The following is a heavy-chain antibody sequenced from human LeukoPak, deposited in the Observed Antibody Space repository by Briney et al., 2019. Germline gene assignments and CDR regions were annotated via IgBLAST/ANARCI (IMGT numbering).Heavy chain of an antibody. CDR3: ARGDTAMVPDAFDI. Sequence: SETLSLTRAVYGGSFSGYYWSWIRQPPGKGLEWIGEINHSGSTNYNPSLKSRVTISVDTSKNQFSLKLSSVTAADTAVYYCARGDTAMVPDAFDIWGQGTTVTVSS. V-gene: IGHV4-34*01. J-gene: IGHJ3*02. D-gene: IGHD5-18*01. CDR1: GGSFSGYY. CDR2: INHSGST.